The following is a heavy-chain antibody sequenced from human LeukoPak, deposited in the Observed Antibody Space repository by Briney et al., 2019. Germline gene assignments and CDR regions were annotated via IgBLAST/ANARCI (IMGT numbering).Heavy chain of an antibody. Sequence: PGGSLRLSCAASGFTFDDYAIHWARQAPGKGLEWVSGISWNSGSIGYADSVKGRFTISRDNAKNSLYLQMNSLRAEDTALYYCAKSAPSSVAGNFDYWGQGTLVTVSS. D-gene: IGHD6-19*01. CDR2: ISWNSGSI. V-gene: IGHV3-9*01. CDR3: AKSAPSSVAGNFDY. J-gene: IGHJ4*02. CDR1: GFTFDDYA.